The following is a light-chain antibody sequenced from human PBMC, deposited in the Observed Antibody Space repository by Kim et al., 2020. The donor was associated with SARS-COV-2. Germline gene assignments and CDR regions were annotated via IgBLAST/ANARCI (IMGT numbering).Light chain of an antibody. Sequence: EIVMTQSPATLSVSPGERATLSCRASQSVSSNLAWYQQKPGQAPRLLIYGASTRATGIPARFSGSGSGTEFTLTISSLQSEDFAVYYCQQYNNWAPVWTFGQGTKVDIK. CDR3: QQYNNWAPVWT. CDR1: QSVSSN. V-gene: IGKV3-15*01. J-gene: IGKJ1*01. CDR2: GAS.